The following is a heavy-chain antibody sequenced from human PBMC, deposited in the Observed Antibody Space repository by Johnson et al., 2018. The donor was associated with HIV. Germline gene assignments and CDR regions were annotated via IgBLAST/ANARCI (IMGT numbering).Heavy chain of an antibody. V-gene: IGHV3-20*04. D-gene: IGHD1-7*01. J-gene: IGHJ3*02. Sequence: EVQLVESGGGVVQPGGSLRLSCAASGFTFDDYGMSWVRQAPGMGLEWGSGINWNGGSPFYADSVKGLFTISRVNFKNTLYMQMNSRGAEDTAVYYFAGVEWELELLGAFDIWGQGTMVTVSS. CDR2: INWNGGSP. CDR1: GFTFDDYG. CDR3: AGVEWELELLGAFDI.